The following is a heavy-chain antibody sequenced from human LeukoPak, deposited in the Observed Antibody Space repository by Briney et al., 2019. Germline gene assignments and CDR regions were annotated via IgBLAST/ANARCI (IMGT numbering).Heavy chain of an antibody. CDR3: ARDRTYCSGGSCYSARLSYWFDP. D-gene: IGHD2-15*01. Sequence: SETLSLTCTVSGGSISSYYWSWIRQPAGKGLEWIGRIYTSGSTNYNPSLKSRVTMSVDTSKNQFSLELSSVTAADTAVYYCARDRTYCSGGSCYSARLSYWFDPWGQGTLVTVSS. CDR2: IYTSGST. V-gene: IGHV4-4*07. CDR1: GGSISSYY. J-gene: IGHJ5*02.